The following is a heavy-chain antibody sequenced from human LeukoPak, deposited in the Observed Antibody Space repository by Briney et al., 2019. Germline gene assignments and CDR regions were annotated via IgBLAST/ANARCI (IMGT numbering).Heavy chain of an antibody. CDR1: GFTFSSDA. Sequence: PGGSLRLSCAASGFTFSSDAMSWVRQAGGKGMEWVSGVTGSGNTRYYADSVKGRFTISRDNSKNPLYLQVDSLRAEDTAVYYCAKAIRNLGWYFDLWGRGTLVTVSS. V-gene: IGHV3-23*01. CDR2: VTGSGNTR. CDR3: AKAIRNLGWYFDL. J-gene: IGHJ2*01. D-gene: IGHD3-3*01.